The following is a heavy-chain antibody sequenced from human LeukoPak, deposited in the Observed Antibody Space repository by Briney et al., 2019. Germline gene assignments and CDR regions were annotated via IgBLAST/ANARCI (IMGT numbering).Heavy chain of an antibody. Sequence: SETLSLTCTVSGGSISSYYWSWIRQPPGKGLEWIGYIYYSGSTNYNPSLKSRVTISVDTSKNQFSLKLSSVTAADTAVYYCARGYGDHGYFDYWGQGTLVTVSS. CDR2: IYYSGST. J-gene: IGHJ4*02. V-gene: IGHV4-59*01. CDR3: ARGYGDHGYFDY. CDR1: GGSISSYY. D-gene: IGHD4-17*01.